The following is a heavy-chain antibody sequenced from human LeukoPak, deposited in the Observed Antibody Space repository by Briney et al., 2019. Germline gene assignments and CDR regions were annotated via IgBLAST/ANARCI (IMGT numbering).Heavy chain of an antibody. CDR2: VSNRGGST. CDR3: AKATGYLL. J-gene: IGHJ4*02. Sequence: GGSLRLSCAASDFSFSNYAMSWVRQAPGKGLEWVSAVSNRGGSTYYADSVKGRFTISRDNSKNTLYLQMNSLRAEDTAVYYCAKATGYLLWGQGTLVIVSS. V-gene: IGHV3-23*01. CDR1: DFSFSNYA. D-gene: IGHD1-14*01.